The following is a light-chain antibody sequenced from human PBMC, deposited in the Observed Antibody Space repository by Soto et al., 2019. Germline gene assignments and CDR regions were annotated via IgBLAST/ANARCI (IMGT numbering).Light chain of an antibody. CDR1: QSVTNSY. Sequence: IVMTPSPATLSVSPGERATLSCRASQSVTNSYLAWYQQKPGQAPRLLIFGASTRAAGIPARFSGSGSETECTLTISSLQSEECAVDYGQQYSNWPLTVGGGNKVDIK. V-gene: IGKV3-15*01. CDR3: QQYSNWPLT. CDR2: GAS. J-gene: IGKJ4*01.